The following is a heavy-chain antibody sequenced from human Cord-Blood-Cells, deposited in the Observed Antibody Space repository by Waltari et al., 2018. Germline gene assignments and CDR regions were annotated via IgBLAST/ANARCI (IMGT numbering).Heavy chain of an antibody. Sequence: QVQLVQSGAEVKKPGASVKVSCKASGYTFTGYYMHWVRQAPGQGLEWMGWSNPNSGGTNYARKFQGRVTMTRDTSISTAYMELSRLRSDETAVYYCARQRYCSGGSCYSYFQHWGQGTLVTVAS. V-gene: IGHV1-2*02. J-gene: IGHJ1*01. D-gene: IGHD2-15*01. CDR1: GYTFTGYY. CDR3: ARQRYCSGGSCYSYFQH. CDR2: SNPNSGGT.